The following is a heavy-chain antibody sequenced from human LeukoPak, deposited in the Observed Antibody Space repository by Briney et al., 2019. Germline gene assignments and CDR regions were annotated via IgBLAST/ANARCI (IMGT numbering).Heavy chain of an antibody. D-gene: IGHD4-17*01. CDR3: ARADRLDYGDSFQH. CDR2: IYSGGST. V-gene: IGHV3-66*01. Sequence: GGSLRLSCAASGFTFSDYYMSWIRQAPGKGLEWVSVIYSGGSTYYADSVKGRFTISRDNSKNTLYLQMNSLRAEDTAVYYCARADRLDYGDSFQHWGQGTLVTVSS. CDR1: GFTFSDYY. J-gene: IGHJ1*01.